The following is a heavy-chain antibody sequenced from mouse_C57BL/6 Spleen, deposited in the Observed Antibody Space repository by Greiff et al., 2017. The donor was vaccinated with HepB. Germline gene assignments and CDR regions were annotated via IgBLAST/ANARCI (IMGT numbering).Heavy chain of an antibody. CDR1: GFNIKDYY. J-gene: IGHJ2*01. Sequence: EVQVVESGAELVRPGASVKLSCTASGFNIKDYYMHWVKQRPEQGLEWIGRIDPEDGDTEYAPKFQGKATMTADTSSNTAYLQLSSLTSEDTAGYYCIPITTVREYYFDYWGQGTTLTVSS. CDR2: IDPEDGDT. CDR3: IPITTVREYYFDY. D-gene: IGHD1-1*01. V-gene: IGHV14-1*01.